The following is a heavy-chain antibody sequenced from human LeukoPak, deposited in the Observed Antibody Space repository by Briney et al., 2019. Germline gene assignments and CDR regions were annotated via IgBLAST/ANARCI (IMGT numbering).Heavy chain of an antibody. CDR1: GFTFSSYG. CDR2: IWYDGSNK. V-gene: IGHV3-33*01. J-gene: IGHJ3*02. D-gene: IGHD2-21*02. CDR3: ARDLKAYCGGDCFNAFDI. Sequence: RGSLRLSCAASGFTFSSYGMHWVRQAPGKGLEWVAVIWYDGSNKYYADSVKGRFTISRDNSKNTLYLQMNSLRAEGTAVYYCARDLKAYCGGDCFNAFDIWGQGTMVTVSS.